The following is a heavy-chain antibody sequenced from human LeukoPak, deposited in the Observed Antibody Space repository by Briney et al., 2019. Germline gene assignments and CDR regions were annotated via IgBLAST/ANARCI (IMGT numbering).Heavy chain of an antibody. Sequence: SETLSLTCTVSGGSISSGGYYWSWIRQHPGKGLEWIGYIYYSGSIYYNPSLKSRVTISVDTSKNQFSLKPSSVTAADTAVYYCARDNYYDSSGYYHDAFDIWGQGTMVTVSS. D-gene: IGHD3-22*01. CDR3: ARDNYYDSSGYYHDAFDI. J-gene: IGHJ3*02. V-gene: IGHV4-31*03. CDR1: GGSISSGGYY. CDR2: IYYSGSI.